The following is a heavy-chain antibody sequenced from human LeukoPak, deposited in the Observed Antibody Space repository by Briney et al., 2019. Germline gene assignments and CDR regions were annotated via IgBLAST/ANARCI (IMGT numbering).Heavy chain of an antibody. J-gene: IGHJ5*02. D-gene: IGHD6-19*01. CDR2: INPGGGST. CDR1: GYTFTSYY. V-gene: IGHV1-46*01. Sequence: ASVKVSCKASGYTFTSYYMHWVRQAPGQGLEWMGVINPGGGSTSYAQKFQGRVTMTRDTSTSTVYMELSSLRSEGTAVYYCASKDSSGWYEEAWGQGTLVTVSS. CDR3: ASKDSSGWYEEA.